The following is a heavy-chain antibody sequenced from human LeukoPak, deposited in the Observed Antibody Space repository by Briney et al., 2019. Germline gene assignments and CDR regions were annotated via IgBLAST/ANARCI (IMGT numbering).Heavy chain of an antibody. V-gene: IGHV6-1*01. CDR1: GDSVSGSPAV. CDR3: ARGAVRGGTNFDY. Sequence: SQTLSLACAISGDSVSGSPAVWNWIRQSPSRGLEWLGRAYYRSKWYIDYAVSVKGRITITPDTSKNQFSLQLNSVTPEDTAVYYCARGAVRGGTNFDYWGQGTLVTVSS. J-gene: IGHJ4*02. CDR2: AYYRSKWYI. D-gene: IGHD3-10*01.